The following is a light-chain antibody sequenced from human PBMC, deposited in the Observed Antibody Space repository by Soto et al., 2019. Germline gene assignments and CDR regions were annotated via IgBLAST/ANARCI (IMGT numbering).Light chain of an antibody. CDR3: SSYAGSTRHIV. CDR1: SSDVGAYNF. V-gene: IGLV2-8*01. CDR2: EVS. Sequence: QSALTQPPYASGSPGQSVTISCTGTSSDVGAYNFVSWYQQHPGKAPKVMIYEVSKRPSGVPDRFSGSKSGNTASLTVSGLLAEDEADYYCSSYAGSTRHIVFGGGTKLTVL. J-gene: IGLJ2*01.